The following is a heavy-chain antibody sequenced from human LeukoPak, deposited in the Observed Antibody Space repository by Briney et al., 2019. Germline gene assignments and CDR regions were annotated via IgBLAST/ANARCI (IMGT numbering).Heavy chain of an antibody. D-gene: IGHD1-20*01. J-gene: IGHJ3*02. Sequence: GGSLRLSCAASGFTFSSYWMSWVRQAPGKGLEWVANIKQDGSEKYYVDAVKGRFTISRDNAKNSLYLQMNSLRAEDTAVYYCARGGDGITTGDAFDIWGQGTMVTVSS. CDR1: GFTFSSYW. V-gene: IGHV3-7*01. CDR2: IKQDGSEK. CDR3: ARGGDGITTGDAFDI.